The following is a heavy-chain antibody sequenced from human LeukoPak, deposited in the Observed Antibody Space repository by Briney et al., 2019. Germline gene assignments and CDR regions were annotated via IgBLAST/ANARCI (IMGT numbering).Heavy chain of an antibody. V-gene: IGHV3-23*01. D-gene: IGHD3-10*01. CDR3: AKGRNSGSYFGIDP. CDR2: IGSSGVNT. CDR1: GFTFSDYA. J-gene: IGHJ5*02. Sequence: GGSLRLSCAASGFTFSDYAMSWVRQAPGKGLEWVSGIGSSGVNTDYATSVKGRFTISRDNTKSTLHLLMNSLRVEDTATYYCAKGRNSGSYFGIDPWGQGTPVSVSS.